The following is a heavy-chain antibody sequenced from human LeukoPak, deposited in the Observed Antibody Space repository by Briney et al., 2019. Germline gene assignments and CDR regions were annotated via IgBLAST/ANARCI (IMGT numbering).Heavy chain of an antibody. D-gene: IGHD6-13*01. CDR3: ARGLYSDY. V-gene: IGHV3-48*04. J-gene: IGHJ4*02. Sequence: EGSLRLSCAASGFTSSSYWMHWVRQAPGKGLEWVSYISTTGNTIYYADSVKGRFTISRDNTKNSLYLLMNSLRAEDTAVYYCARGLYSDYWGQGTLVTVSS. CDR1: GFTSSSYW. CDR2: ISTTGNTI.